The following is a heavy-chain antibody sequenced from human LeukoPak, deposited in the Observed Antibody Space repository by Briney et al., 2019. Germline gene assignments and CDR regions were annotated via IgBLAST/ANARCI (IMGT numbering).Heavy chain of an antibody. Sequence: PGGSLRLSCAASGFSFSNYRMNCVRQAPGKGLEWVSSISSSGTYIYYADSVKGRFTISRDNAKNSLYLQMNSLRAEDTAVYYCAKVGELHAFDIWGQGTMVTVSS. V-gene: IGHV3-21*01. CDR2: ISSSGTYI. CDR1: GFSFSNYR. J-gene: IGHJ3*02. CDR3: AKVGELHAFDI. D-gene: IGHD1-26*01.